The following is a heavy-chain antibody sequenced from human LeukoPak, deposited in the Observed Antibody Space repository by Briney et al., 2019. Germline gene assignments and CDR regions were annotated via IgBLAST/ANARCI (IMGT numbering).Heavy chain of an antibody. CDR2: IIPIFGTA. CDR3: AGARVDNWNDAIDY. CDR1: GGTFSSYA. V-gene: IGHV1-69*06. J-gene: IGHJ4*02. D-gene: IGHD1-1*01. Sequence: SVRVSCKASGGTFSSYAISWVRQAPGQGLEWMGGIIPIFGTANYAQKFQGRVTITADKSTSTAYMELSSLRSEDTAVYYCAGARVDNWNDAIDYWGQGTLVTVSS.